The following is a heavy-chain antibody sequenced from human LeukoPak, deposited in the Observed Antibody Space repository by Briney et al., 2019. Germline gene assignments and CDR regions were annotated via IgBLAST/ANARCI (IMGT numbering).Heavy chain of an antibody. CDR3: ARDLVARWQIDFDY. CDR2: IKPNSGGT. CDR1: GYTFSDYY. D-gene: IGHD2-8*02. Sequence: ASVKLSCKASGYTFSDYYIHWVRQAPGQGLEWMGWIKPNSGGTNFVQKFQGRVTMTRDTSISTAYMELSSLRSDDTAVYYCARDLVARWQIDFDYWGQGTLVTVSS. J-gene: IGHJ4*02. V-gene: IGHV1-2*02.